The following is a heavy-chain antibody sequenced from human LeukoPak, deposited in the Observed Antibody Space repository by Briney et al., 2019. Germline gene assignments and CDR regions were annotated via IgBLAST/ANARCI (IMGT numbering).Heavy chain of an antibody. CDR3: ARGTYYYDSSGFDAFDI. V-gene: IGHV3-21*04. J-gene: IGHJ3*02. Sequence: GGSLRLSCAASGFTFSNYNMNWVRQAPGKGLEWVSSIRSSTTYVYYADSVKGRFTISRDNAKNSLYLQMNSLRSEDTAVYYCARGTYYYDSSGFDAFDIWGQGTMVTVSS. D-gene: IGHD3-22*01. CDR1: GFTFSNYN. CDR2: IRSSTTYV.